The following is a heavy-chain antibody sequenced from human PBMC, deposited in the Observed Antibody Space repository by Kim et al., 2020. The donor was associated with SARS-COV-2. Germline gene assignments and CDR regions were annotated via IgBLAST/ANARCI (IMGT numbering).Heavy chain of an antibody. CDR3: ARALN. V-gene: IGHV3-48*03. Sequence: SSSGSTIYYADSVKGRFTISRDNAKNSLYLQMNSLRAEDTAVYYCARALNWGQGTLVTVSS. CDR2: SSSGSTI. J-gene: IGHJ4*02.